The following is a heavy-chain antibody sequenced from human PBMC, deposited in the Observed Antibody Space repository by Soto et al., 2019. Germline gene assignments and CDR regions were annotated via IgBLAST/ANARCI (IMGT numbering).Heavy chain of an antibody. CDR2: ISAGSSNI. CDR3: VRQYPSSSRHFDH. Sequence: GGSLRLSCAASGFTFRTYYMIWVRQAPGKGLEWVASISAGSSNIYYAPSVKGRFTISRDNAKNLLFLQTNSLRADDTAVYYCVRQYPSSSRHFDHWGQGTLVTVSS. CDR1: GFTFRTYY. V-gene: IGHV3-21*01. J-gene: IGHJ4*02. D-gene: IGHD6-6*01.